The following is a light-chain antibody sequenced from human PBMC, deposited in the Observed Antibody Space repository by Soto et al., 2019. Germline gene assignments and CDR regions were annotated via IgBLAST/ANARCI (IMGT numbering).Light chain of an antibody. CDR1: QSVSSN. Sequence: EIVMTQSPANLSVSPGERATLSCRASQSVSSNLAWYQQKPGQGPRLLIYGASTRATGIPARFSRSGSGTELTLTISSLQSEDFAVYYCQQYNKWPPYTFGQGTKVEIK. CDR3: QQYNKWPPYT. V-gene: IGKV3-15*01. CDR2: GAS. J-gene: IGKJ2*01.